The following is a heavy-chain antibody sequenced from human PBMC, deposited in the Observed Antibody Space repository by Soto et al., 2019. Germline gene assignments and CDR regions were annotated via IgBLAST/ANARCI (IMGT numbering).Heavy chain of an antibody. CDR3: ARDLPAGYRGPLRAKFDY. J-gene: IGHJ4*02. CDR2: IIPIFGTA. D-gene: IGHD3-9*01. CDR1: GGTFSSFA. Sequence: QVQLVQSGAEVQKPGSSVKVSCKASGGTFSSFAISWVRQAPGQGLEWMGGIIPIFGTANYAQKFQGRVTITADESTSTAYMELSSLRSDDTAVYYCARDLPAGYRGPLRAKFDYWGQGTLVTVSS. V-gene: IGHV1-69*01.